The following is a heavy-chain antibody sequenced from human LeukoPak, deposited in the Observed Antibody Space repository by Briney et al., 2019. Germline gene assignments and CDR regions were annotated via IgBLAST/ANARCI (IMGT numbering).Heavy chain of an antibody. V-gene: IGHV3-64D*06. CDR2: ISSNGGST. CDR1: GFTFISYA. Sequence: GGSLRLSCSASGFTFISYAMHWVRQAPGKGLEYVSAISSNGGSTYYADSVKGRFTISRDNSKNTLYLQMSSLRAEDTAVYYCVKGDTAMVRNWFDPWGQGTLVTVSS. J-gene: IGHJ5*02. D-gene: IGHD5-18*01. CDR3: VKGDTAMVRNWFDP.